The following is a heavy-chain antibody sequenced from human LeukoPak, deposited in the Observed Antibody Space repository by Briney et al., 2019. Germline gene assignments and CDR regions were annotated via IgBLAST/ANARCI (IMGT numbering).Heavy chain of an antibody. Sequence: GGSLRLSCAASGFTFSNNDMSWVRQAPGKGLEWVSGISGSGDNTNYGDSVKGRFTISSENAMNKLFLQMNSLRVEDTAIYYCARRGSYFGGFDYWGLGTLVSVPS. D-gene: IGHD1-26*01. CDR2: ISGSGDNT. V-gene: IGHV3-23*01. CDR1: GFTFSNND. J-gene: IGHJ4*02. CDR3: ARRGSYFGGFDY.